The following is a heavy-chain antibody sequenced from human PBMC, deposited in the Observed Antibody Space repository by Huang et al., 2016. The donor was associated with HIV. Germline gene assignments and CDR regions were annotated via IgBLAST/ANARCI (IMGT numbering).Heavy chain of an antibody. CDR3: ARHGRVAGHYYNNMDV. CDR1: GGSISSSSYY. J-gene: IGHJ6*02. D-gene: IGHD6-19*01. V-gene: IGHV4-39*01. Sequence: LQLQESGPGLVKSSETLSLICTVSGGSISSSSYYWGWIRQPPGKGPEWIGIIFYRGNTHYNPPLKSRVTISVDTAKNQFSLKVNSVTAADTAVYYCARHGRVAGHYYNNMDVWGRGTTVTVSS. CDR2: IFYRGNT.